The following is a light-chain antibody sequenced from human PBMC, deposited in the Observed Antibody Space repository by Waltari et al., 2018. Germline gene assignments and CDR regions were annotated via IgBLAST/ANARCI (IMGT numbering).Light chain of an antibody. CDR3: SSHGGSDKFYV. CDR1: SSDIGRYDF. J-gene: IGLJ1*01. V-gene: IGLV2-8*01. Sequence: QSALTQPPSASGSPGPSVAISCTGTSSDIGRYDFVSWYQQHPGKAPKLIISEVNKRPSGVPDRFSGAKSGNTASLTVSGLQAEDEADYYCSSHGGSDKFYVFGTGTKVTVL. CDR2: EVN.